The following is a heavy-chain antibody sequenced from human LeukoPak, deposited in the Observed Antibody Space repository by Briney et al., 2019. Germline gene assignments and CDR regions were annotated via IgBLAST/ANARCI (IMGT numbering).Heavy chain of an antibody. Sequence: GGSLRPSCAASGFTFSDYYMSWIRQAPGKGREWVSYISSSGSTIYYADSVKGRFTISRDNAKNSLYLQMNSLRAEDTAVYYCARDQGIVVVIDYWGQGTLVTVSS. V-gene: IGHV3-11*01. CDR2: ISSSGSTI. CDR1: GFTFSDYY. J-gene: IGHJ4*02. CDR3: ARDQGIVVVIDY. D-gene: IGHD3-22*01.